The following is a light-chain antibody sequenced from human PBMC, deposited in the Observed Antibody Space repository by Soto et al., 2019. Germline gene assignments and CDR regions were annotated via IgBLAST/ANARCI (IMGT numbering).Light chain of an antibody. CDR3: QQYNNWPRT. CDR2: GAS. Sequence: DIVMTQNPAKMSVSPGERAPFSCRASQSVSSNLAWYQQKPGQAPRLLIYGASIRATGIPARFSGSGSGTEFTLTISSLQSEDFAVYYCQQYNNWPRTFGQGTKVDI. J-gene: IGKJ1*01. V-gene: IGKV3-15*01. CDR1: QSVSSN.